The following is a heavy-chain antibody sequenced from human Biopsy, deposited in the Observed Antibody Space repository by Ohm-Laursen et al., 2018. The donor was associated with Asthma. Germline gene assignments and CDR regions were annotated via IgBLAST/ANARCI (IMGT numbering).Heavy chain of an antibody. Sequence: ASVKVSCKASGFSFDNYFMHWVRQAPDQGLEWMGIINPSGAGTRYAEKFKGRLIVSRDASTSTAFMELRSLRSDDTAIYFCARARETTNYGDSDFDIWGQGTLITVSS. D-gene: IGHD2-8*01. V-gene: IGHV1-46*02. CDR1: GFSFDNYF. J-gene: IGHJ4*02. CDR3: ARARETTNYGDSDFDI. CDR2: INPSGAGT.